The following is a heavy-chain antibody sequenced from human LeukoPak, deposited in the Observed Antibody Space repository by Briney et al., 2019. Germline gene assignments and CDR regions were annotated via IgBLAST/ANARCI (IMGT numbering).Heavy chain of an antibody. V-gene: IGHV4-4*07. CDR1: GGSISSYY. CDR3: ARGSWWEPTSMFDY. Sequence: SETLSLTCTVSGGSISSYYWSWIRQPAGKGLEWIGRIYTSGSTNYNPSLKSRVTMSVDTSKNRFSLKLSSVTAADTAVYYCARGSWWEPTSMFDYWGQGTLVTVSS. CDR2: IYTSGST. D-gene: IGHD1-26*01. J-gene: IGHJ4*02.